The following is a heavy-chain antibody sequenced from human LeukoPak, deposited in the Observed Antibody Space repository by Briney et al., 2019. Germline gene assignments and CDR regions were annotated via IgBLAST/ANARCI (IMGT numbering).Heavy chain of an antibody. CDR1: GFTFSSYA. V-gene: IGHV3-30-3*01. D-gene: IGHD3-22*01. CDR3: ARAVYDSSGYYLDY. CDR2: ISYDGSNK. J-gene: IGHJ4*02. Sequence: PGGSLRLSCAASGFTFSSYAMHWVRQAPGKGLEWVAVISYDGSNKYCADSVKGRFTISRDNSKNTLYLQMNSLRAEDTAVYYCARAVYDSSGYYLDYWGQGTLVTVSS.